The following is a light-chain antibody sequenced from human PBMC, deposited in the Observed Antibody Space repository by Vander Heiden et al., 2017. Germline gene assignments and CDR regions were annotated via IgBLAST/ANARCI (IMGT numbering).Light chain of an antibody. V-gene: IGLV2-14*03. CDR2: DVS. J-gene: IGLJ1*01. Sequence: QSALTQPASVSGSPGQSITISCTGTSSDVGGYNYVPWYQHHPGKAPKLMIYDVSNRPSGVSNRFSGSKSGNTASLTISGLQAEDEADYYCSSYTSSSTSYVVGTGTKVTVL. CDR3: SSYTSSSTSYV. CDR1: SSDVGGYNY.